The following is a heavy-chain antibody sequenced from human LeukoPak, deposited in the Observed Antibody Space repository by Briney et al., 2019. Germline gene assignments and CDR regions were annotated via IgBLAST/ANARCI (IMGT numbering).Heavy chain of an antibody. V-gene: IGHV3-15*01. CDR3: TTDGHSSGWYGAFDI. CDR2: IKSKTDGGTT. Sequence: GGSLRLSCAASGFTFSSYWMSWVRQAPGKGLEWVGRIKSKTDGGTTDYAAPVKGRFTISRDDSKNTLYLQMNSLKTEDTAVYYCTTDGHSSGWYGAFDIWGQGTMVTVSS. CDR1: GFTFSSYW. D-gene: IGHD6-19*01. J-gene: IGHJ3*02.